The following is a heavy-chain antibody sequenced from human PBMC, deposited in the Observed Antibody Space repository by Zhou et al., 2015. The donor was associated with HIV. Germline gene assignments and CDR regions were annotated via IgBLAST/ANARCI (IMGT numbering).Heavy chain of an antibody. CDR3: AREGEVAGHAFDI. D-gene: IGHD6-19*01. Sequence: VQLVQSGAEVKKPGASVKVSCKASGYTFTSFGVSWVRQAPGQGLEWMGWISPYKGNTNYTQNLQGRVTMTTDTSTSTVYLELRSLRSDDTAVYYCAREGEVAGHAFDIWGQGTMVTVSS. J-gene: IGHJ3*02. CDR1: GYTFTSFG. V-gene: IGHV1-18*01. CDR2: ISPYKGNT.